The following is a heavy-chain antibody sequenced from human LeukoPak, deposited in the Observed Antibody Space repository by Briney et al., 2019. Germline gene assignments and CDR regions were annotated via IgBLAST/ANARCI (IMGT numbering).Heavy chain of an antibody. CDR1: GFTFSSYA. J-gene: IGHJ6*03. CDR2: ISGSGGST. V-gene: IGHV3-23*01. CDR3: AKSSTFYYYYSMDV. Sequence: GGSLRLSCAASGFTFSSYAMSWVRQAPGKGLEWVSAISGSGGSTYYADSVKGGFTISRDNSKNTLYLQMNSLRAEDTAVYYCAKSSTFYYYYSMDVWGKGTTVTVSS.